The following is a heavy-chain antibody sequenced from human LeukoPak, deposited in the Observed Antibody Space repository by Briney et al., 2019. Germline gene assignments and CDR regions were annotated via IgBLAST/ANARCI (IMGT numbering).Heavy chain of an antibody. CDR2: IKSQANGGTT. Sequence: GGSLRLSCTASGFTFGDYAMSWVRQAPGKGLEWVGRIKSQANGGTTDYAAPVKGRFNILRDDSKTTLYLEMHSLKTEDTAVYYCTGLRYPQYFGGWGQGRQVPVSS. CDR1: GFTFGDYA. CDR3: TGLRYPQYFGG. D-gene: IGHD3-16*01. J-gene: IGHJ4*02. V-gene: IGHV3-15*01.